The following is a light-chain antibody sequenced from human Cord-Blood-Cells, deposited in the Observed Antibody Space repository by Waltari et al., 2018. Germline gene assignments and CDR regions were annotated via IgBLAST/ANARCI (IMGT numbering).Light chain of an antibody. J-gene: IGKJ4*01. CDR1: QGIRHD. Sequence: DIQLTQSPSSLSASVGDRVTIPCWASQGIRHDLGWYQQKPGKAPKRLIYAASSLQSGVPSRFSGSGSGTEFTLTISSLQPEDFATYYCLQHNSYPLTFGGGTKVEIK. CDR2: AAS. V-gene: IGKV1-17*01. CDR3: LQHNSYPLT.